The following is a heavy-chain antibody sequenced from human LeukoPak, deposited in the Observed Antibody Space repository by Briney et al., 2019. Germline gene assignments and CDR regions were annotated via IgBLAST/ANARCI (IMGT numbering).Heavy chain of an antibody. CDR1: GYTFTGYC. CDR3: ARDGFPGYCSGTSCYAYFDY. Sequence: GASVKVSCKASGYTFTGYCMHWVRQAPGQGLEWMGWINPNSGGTNYVQKFQGRVTMTRDTSISTAYMELSRLRSDDTAVYYCARDGFPGYCSGTSCYAYFDYWGQGTLVTVSS. J-gene: IGHJ4*02. V-gene: IGHV1-2*02. D-gene: IGHD2-2*01. CDR2: INPNSGGT.